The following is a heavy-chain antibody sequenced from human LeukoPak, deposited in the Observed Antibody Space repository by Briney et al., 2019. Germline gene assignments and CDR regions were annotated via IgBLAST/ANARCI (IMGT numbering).Heavy chain of an antibody. CDR1: GGSISSGSYS. V-gene: IGHV4-61*02. CDR3: ARDDARGGSSLDYLRYFQL. D-gene: IGHD5-12*01. CDR2: IYTSGTT. J-gene: IGHJ1*01. Sequence: SETLSLTCTVSGGSISSGSYSWSWIRQPAGMRLEWIGRIYTSGTTNYNPSLKSRVTISVDTSKNHFSLNLSAVTAADTAVYYCARDDARGGSSLDYLRYFQLWGQGTLVTVSS.